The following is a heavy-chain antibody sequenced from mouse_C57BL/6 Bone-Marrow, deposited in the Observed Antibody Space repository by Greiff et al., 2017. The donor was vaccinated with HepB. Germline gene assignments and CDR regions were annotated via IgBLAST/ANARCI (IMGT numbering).Heavy chain of an antibody. CDR1: GYTFTSYW. D-gene: IGHD1-1*01. CDR3: ARSHDYGSSYGPWFAY. J-gene: IGHJ3*01. CDR2: IDPNSGGT. Sequence: VQLQQPGAELVKPGASVKLSCKASGYTFTSYWMHWVKQRPGRGLEWIGRIDPNSGGTKYNEKFKSKATLTVDKPSSTAYMQLSSLTSEDSAVCYCARSHDYGSSYGPWFAYWGQGTLVTVSA. V-gene: IGHV1-72*01.